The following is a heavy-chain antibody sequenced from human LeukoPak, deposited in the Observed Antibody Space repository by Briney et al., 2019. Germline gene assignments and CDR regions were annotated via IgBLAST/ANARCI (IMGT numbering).Heavy chain of an antibody. V-gene: IGHV4-59*01. J-gene: IGHJ5*02. CDR2: IYYSGST. Sequence: SETLSLTCTVSGGSISNYYWNWLRQPPGKGLEWIGYIYYSGSTNYNPSLESRVTISVDTSKNQFSLKVRSVTAAGTAVYYCARGVPQGWVHWFDPWGQGTLVTVSS. D-gene: IGHD1-26*01. CDR3: ARGVPQGWVHWFDP. CDR1: GGSISNYY.